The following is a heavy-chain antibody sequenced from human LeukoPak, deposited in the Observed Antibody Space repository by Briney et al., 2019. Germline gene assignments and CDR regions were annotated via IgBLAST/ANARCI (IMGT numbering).Heavy chain of an antibody. CDR3: ARAHVAIFGVVEHFDY. CDR1: GFTFSSYW. D-gene: IGHD3-3*01. CDR2: IKQDGSEK. V-gene: IGHV3-7*04. J-gene: IGHJ4*02. Sequence: GGSLRLSCAASGFTFSSYWMSWVRQAPGKGREWVANIKQDGSEKYYVDSVEGRFTISRDNAKNSLYLQMNSLRAEDTALYYCARAHVAIFGVVEHFDYWGQGTLVTVSS.